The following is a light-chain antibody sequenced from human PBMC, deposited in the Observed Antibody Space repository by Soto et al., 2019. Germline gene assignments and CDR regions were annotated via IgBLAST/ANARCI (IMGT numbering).Light chain of an antibody. CDR1: QSVSIY. V-gene: IGKV3-11*01. CDR3: QQRSNWQLT. Sequence: EIVLTQSPATLSLSPWERATLSCRASQSVSIYLAWYQQKPGQAPRLLIYDASNRATGIPARFSGSGSGTDFTLTISSLEPEDFAVYYCQQRSNWQLTFGGGTKVDIK. J-gene: IGKJ4*01. CDR2: DAS.